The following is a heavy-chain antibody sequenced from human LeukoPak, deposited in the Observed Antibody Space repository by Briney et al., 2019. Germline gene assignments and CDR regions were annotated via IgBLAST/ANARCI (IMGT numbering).Heavy chain of an antibody. CDR3: ARPGRYCTGDSCFFDY. V-gene: IGHV1-69*13. J-gene: IGHJ4*02. CDR2: IIPIFGTA. Sequence: SVKVSCKASGGTFSSYAISWVRQAPGQGLEWMGGIIPIFGTANYVQKFQGRVTITADESTSTAYMELSSLRSEDTAVYYCARPGRYCTGDSCFFDYGGQGTLVTVSS. CDR1: GGTFSSYA. D-gene: IGHD2-15*01.